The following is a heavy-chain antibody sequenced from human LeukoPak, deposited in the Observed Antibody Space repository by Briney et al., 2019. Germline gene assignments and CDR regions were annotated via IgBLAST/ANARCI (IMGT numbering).Heavy chain of an antibody. CDR1: GFTFSTYW. J-gene: IGHJ4*02. Sequence: GGSLRLSCSASGFTFSTYWMSWVRQAPGKGLEWVANMRRDGNEIYYLDSVRGRFTISRDNAKNSLYLQMNSLRAEDTAVYYCAKASLSDYDILTGYYSPVPFDYWGQGTLVIVSS. D-gene: IGHD3-9*01. CDR3: AKASLSDYDILTGYYSPVPFDY. CDR2: MRRDGNEI. V-gene: IGHV3-7*03.